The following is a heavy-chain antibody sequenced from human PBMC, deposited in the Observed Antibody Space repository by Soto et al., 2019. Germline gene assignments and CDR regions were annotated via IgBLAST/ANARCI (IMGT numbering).Heavy chain of an antibody. CDR3: ARGNVQLPVSWFDP. Sequence: AASVKVSCKASGYIFSMYGITWVRQAPGQGLEWMGWISGYNGETNYAEKFQGRVTMTTDTSASTAYMELRSLRSDDTAVYYCARGNVQLPVSWFDPWGQGTLVTVS. CDR2: ISGYNGET. CDR1: GYIFSMYG. J-gene: IGHJ5*02. V-gene: IGHV1-18*01. D-gene: IGHD1-1*01.